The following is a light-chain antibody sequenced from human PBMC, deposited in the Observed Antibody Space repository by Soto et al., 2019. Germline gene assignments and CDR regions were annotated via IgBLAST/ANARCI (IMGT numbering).Light chain of an antibody. CDR3: MQGTHWPPT. J-gene: IGKJ1*01. CDR2: QVS. CDR1: QSLVYSDGNAY. Sequence: DVVMTQSPLSLPVTLGQPASISCWSSQSLVYSDGNAYLTWFQQRPGQSPRRLIYQVSNRDSGVPDRFSGSGSGTVFTLKISRVEAEDVGVYSCMQGTHWPPTFGRGTKVEIK. V-gene: IGKV2-30*01.